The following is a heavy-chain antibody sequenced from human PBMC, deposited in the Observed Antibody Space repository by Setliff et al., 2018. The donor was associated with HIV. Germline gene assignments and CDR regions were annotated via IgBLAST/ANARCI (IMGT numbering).Heavy chain of an antibody. CDR1: GYTFTGYY. V-gene: IGHV1-2*06. J-gene: IGHJ4*02. D-gene: IGHD6-19*01. Sequence: ASVKVSCKASGYTFTGYYMHWVRQAPGQGLEWMGRINPNSGDTNYAQEFQGRVTMTTDTSTSTAYMELRSLRSDDTAVYFCARDKVAGSSSFDYWSQGTLVTVSS. CDR2: INPNSGDT. CDR3: ARDKVAGSSSFDY.